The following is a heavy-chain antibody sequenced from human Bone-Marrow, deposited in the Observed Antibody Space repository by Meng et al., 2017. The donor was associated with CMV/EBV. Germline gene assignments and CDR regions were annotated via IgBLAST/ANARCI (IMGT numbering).Heavy chain of an antibody. Sequence: GESLKISCAASGFTFSSYAMHWVRQAPGKGLEWVAVISYDGSNKYYADSVKGRFTISRDNSKNTLYLQMNSLRAEDTAVYYCARGDEENYYYYGMDVWGQGTTVTGSS. CDR1: GFTFSSYA. V-gene: IGHV3-30-3*01. CDR3: ARGDEENYYYYGMDV. J-gene: IGHJ6*02. CDR2: ISYDGSNK.